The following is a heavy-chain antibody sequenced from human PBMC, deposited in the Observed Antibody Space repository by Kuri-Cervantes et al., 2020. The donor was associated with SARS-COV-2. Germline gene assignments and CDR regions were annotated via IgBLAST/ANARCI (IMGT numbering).Heavy chain of an antibody. Sequence: ASVKVSCKASGYIFTSYYMHWVRQAPGQGLEWMGIVNPSGGGTSYAQKFQGRLTLTRDTSTSTVYMELTNLRSEDTAVYYCARGRAYMDVWGKGTVVTVSS. J-gene: IGHJ6*03. CDR2: VNPSGGGT. CDR1: GYIFTSYY. V-gene: IGHV1-46*01. CDR3: ARGRAYMDV.